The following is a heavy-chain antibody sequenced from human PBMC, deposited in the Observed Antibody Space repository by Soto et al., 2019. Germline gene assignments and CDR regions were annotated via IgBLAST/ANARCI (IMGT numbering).Heavy chain of an antibody. CDR3: AREGHWNQYGVFDY. D-gene: IGHD1-1*01. CDR2: ISYDGSNK. Sequence: QVQLVESGGGVVQPGRSLRLSCAVSRFTFSRYAMHWVRQAPGKGLEWVAVISYDGSNKYYADFVKGRFTISRDNSKNTLYLQMNSLRPEDTAVYYCAREGHWNQYGVFDYWGQGTLVTVSS. CDR1: RFTFSRYA. V-gene: IGHV3-30-3*01. J-gene: IGHJ4*02.